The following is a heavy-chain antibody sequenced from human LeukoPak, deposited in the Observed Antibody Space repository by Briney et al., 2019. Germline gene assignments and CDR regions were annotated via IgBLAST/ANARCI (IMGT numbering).Heavy chain of an antibody. CDR1: AGSISSYY. CDR2: IYYSGST. J-gene: IGHJ4*02. CDR3: ARTGYSSGWYFDY. Sequence: SETLSLTCTVSAGSISSYYWSWIRQPPGKGLEWIGYIYYSGSTNYNPSLKSRVTISVDTSKNQFSLKLSSVTAADTAVYYCARTGYSSGWYFDYWGQGTLVTVSS. V-gene: IGHV4-59*01. D-gene: IGHD6-19*01.